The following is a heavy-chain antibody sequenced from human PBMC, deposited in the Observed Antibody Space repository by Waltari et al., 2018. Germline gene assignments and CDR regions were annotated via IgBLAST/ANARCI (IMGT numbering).Heavy chain of an antibody. CDR2: IKPDGSEK. V-gene: IGHV3-7*01. Sequence: EVQMVESGGGLVQPGGSLRLSCAASGFTFSNPWMDWVRQAPGKGLEWIVNIKPDGSEKNYVDSVKGRFTISRDNTKNSLYLQMNSLRAEDTAVYYCSKSLDVWGPGTSVTVSS. J-gene: IGHJ6*02. CDR3: SKSLDV. CDR1: GFTFSNPW.